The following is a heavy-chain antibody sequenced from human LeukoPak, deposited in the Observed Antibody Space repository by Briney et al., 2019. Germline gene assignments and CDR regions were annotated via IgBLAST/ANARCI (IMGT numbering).Heavy chain of an antibody. CDR3: AKENWGIPF. CDR1: GFTFDDYT. J-gene: IGHJ4*02. Sequence: GGSLRLSCAASGFTFDDYTMHWVRQAPGKGLEWVSYISTSSSTIYYADSVKGRFTISRDNAKNSLYLQMNSLRDEDTAVYYCAKENWGIPFWGQGTLVTVSS. D-gene: IGHD7-27*01. V-gene: IGHV3-48*02. CDR2: ISTSSSTI.